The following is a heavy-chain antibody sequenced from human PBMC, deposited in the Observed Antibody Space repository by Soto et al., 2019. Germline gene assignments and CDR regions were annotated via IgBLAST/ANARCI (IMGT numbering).Heavy chain of an antibody. CDR3: ARGEGVWFGELMVGDAFDI. Sequence: QVQLVQSGAEVKKPGASVKVSCKASGYTFTSYDINWVRQATGQGLEWMGWMNPNSGNTGYAQKFQRRVPMTRTTSISTAYMELSSLRSEDTAVYYCARGEGVWFGELMVGDAFDIWGQGTMVTVSS. J-gene: IGHJ3*02. D-gene: IGHD3-10*01. CDR2: MNPNSGNT. CDR1: GYTFTSYD. V-gene: IGHV1-8*01.